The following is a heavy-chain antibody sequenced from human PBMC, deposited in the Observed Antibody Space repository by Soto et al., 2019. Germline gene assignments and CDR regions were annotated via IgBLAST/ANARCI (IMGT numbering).Heavy chain of an antibody. CDR3: ARGSGYERPAEYFQH. J-gene: IGHJ1*01. Sequence: QVQLQQWGAGLLKPSETLSLTCVVYGGSFSGYYWNWIRQPPGKGLEWIGEINHSGSTNYNPSLKSRVAISVDTSKNQFSLKLSSVTAADTAVYYCARGSGYERPAEYFQHWGQGTLVTVSS. D-gene: IGHD5-12*01. CDR1: GGSFSGYY. V-gene: IGHV4-34*02. CDR2: INHSGST.